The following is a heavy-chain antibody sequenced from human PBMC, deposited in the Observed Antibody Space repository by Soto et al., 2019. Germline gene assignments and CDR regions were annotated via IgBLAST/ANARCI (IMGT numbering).Heavy chain of an antibody. CDR3: ARGEGSCSGGSCYSGSVYYYYYCMDV. Sequence: SETLSLTCAVYGGSFSGYYWSWIRQPPGKGLEWIGEINHSGSTNYNPSLKSRVTISVDTSKNQFSLKLSSVTAADTAVYYCARGEGSCSGGSCYSGSVYYYYYCMDVWGQGTTVTVSS. CDR1: GGSFSGYY. CDR2: INHSGST. V-gene: IGHV4-34*01. J-gene: IGHJ6*02. D-gene: IGHD2-15*01.